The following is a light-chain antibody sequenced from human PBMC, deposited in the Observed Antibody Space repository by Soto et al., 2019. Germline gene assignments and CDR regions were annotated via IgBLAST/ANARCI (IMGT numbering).Light chain of an antibody. CDR2: DAS. CDR1: QTISSW. J-gene: IGKJ1*01. V-gene: IGKV1-5*01. CDR3: QQYNSYST. Sequence: IQMTQSPATLSGSVRERITIAVRASQTISSWLAWYQQKPGKAPKLLIYDASSLESGVPSRFSGSGSGTEFTLTISSLQPDDFATYYCQQYNSYSTFGQGTKVDIK.